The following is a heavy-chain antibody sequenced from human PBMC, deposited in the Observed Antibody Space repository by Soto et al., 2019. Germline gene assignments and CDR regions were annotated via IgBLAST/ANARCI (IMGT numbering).Heavy chain of an antibody. CDR1: GYSISSGYY. J-gene: IGHJ4*02. Sequence: KASETLSLTCAVSGYSISSGYYWGWIRQPPGKGLEWIGSIYHSGSTYYNPSLKSRVTISVDTSKNQFSLKLSSVTAADTAVYYCARDRHGYNLGGLFDYWGQGTLVTVSS. D-gene: IGHD3-16*01. V-gene: IGHV4-38-2*02. CDR2: IYHSGST. CDR3: ARDRHGYNLGGLFDY.